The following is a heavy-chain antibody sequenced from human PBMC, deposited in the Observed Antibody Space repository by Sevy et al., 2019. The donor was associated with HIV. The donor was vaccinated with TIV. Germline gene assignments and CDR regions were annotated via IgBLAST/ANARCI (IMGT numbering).Heavy chain of an antibody. V-gene: IGHV3-74*01. J-gene: IGHJ6*02. CDR1: GFTFSSYW. CDR2: INSDGSST. CDR3: ARRDCSGGSCYPERYYGMDV. D-gene: IGHD2-15*01. Sequence: GGSLRLSCAASGFTFSSYWMHWVRQAPGKGLVWVSRINSDGSSTSYADSVKGRFTISRDNAKNTRYLQMNSLRAEDTAVYYCARRDCSGGSCYPERYYGMDVWGQGTTVTVSS.